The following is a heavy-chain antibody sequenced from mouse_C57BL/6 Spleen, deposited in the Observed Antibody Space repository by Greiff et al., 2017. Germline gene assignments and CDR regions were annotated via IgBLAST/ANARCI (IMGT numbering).Heavy chain of an antibody. D-gene: IGHD4-1*01. Sequence: VQLQQSGPELVKPGASVKISCKASGYTFTDYYMNWVKQSHGKSLEWIGDINPNNGGTSYNQKFKGKATLTVDKSSSTAYMELRSLTSEDSAVYYCARSQNWDMGVFDYWGQGTTLTVSS. V-gene: IGHV1-26*01. CDR2: INPNNGGT. CDR1: GYTFTDYY. J-gene: IGHJ2*01. CDR3: ARSQNWDMGVFDY.